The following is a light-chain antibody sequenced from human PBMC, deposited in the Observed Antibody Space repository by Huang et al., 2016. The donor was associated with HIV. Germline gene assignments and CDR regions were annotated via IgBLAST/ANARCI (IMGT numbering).Light chain of an antibody. CDR2: GAA. Sequence: DIQMTQSPSSLSVSVGDRVTITCRASQAIGDYLAWFQQKPGKAPKSLIFGAASLQSGVPLKFSGAGSGTNFTLTISSLQPEDFGTYYCLQYDSYPRTFGQGTKV. J-gene: IGKJ1*01. V-gene: IGKV1-16*02. CDR1: QAIGDY. CDR3: LQYDSYPRT.